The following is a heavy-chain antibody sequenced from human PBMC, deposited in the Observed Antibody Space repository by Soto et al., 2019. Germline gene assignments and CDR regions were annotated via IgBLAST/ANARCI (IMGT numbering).Heavy chain of an antibody. J-gene: IGHJ4*02. Sequence: QVQLVQSGAEVKKPGASVKVSCKASGYTFTSYAMHWVRQAPGQRLEWMGWINAGNGNTKYSQKFQGRVTITSDTSASTAYMELISLRSEDTAVYYCARDVVATGDWGQGTLVTVSS. CDR1: GYTFTSYA. D-gene: IGHD1-26*01. CDR3: ARDVVATGD. V-gene: IGHV1-3*01. CDR2: INAGNGNT.